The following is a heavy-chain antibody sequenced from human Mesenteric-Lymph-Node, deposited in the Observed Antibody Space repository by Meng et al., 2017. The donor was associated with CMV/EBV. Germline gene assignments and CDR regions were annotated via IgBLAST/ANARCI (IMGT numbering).Heavy chain of an antibody. J-gene: IGHJ4*02. CDR3: ARVALCGTTSCYPYYFDN. Sequence: LSLTCAASGFTFNTYAMSWVRQAPGKGLEWVSVIYLGGGTTYYADSVKGRFTISRDDSKSTLYLQLNSLRAEDRATYYCARVALCGTTSCYPYYFDNWGQGTLVTVSS. D-gene: IGHD1-1*01. CDR2: IYLGGGTT. V-gene: IGHV3-23*03. CDR1: GFTFNTYA.